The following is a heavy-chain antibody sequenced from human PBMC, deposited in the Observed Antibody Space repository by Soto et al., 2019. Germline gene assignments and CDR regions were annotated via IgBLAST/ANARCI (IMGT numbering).Heavy chain of an antibody. CDR2: ISGSGGGA. D-gene: IGHD2-2*01. CDR3: ASDIVVVPAAIPLDY. Sequence: PGGSLKLSCAASGFTFSSYAMSWVRQAPGKGLEWVSAISGSGGGAYYADSVKGRFTISRDNSKNTLYLQMNSLRAEDTAVYYCASDIVVVPAAIPLDYWGQGTLVTVSS. CDR1: GFTFSSYA. V-gene: IGHV3-23*01. J-gene: IGHJ4*02.